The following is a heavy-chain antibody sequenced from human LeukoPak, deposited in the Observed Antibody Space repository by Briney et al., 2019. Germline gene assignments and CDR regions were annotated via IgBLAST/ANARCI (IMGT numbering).Heavy chain of an antibody. Sequence: GASVKVSCKASGYTFTSYGITWVRQAPGQGLEWMGWISAYNGNTNYAQKFQGRVTMTTDTPASTAYMELRSLRFDDTALYYCARNRLLGGGDRYSMDLWGRGSLVTVSS. CDR1: GYTFTSYG. D-gene: IGHD2-21*02. CDR2: ISAYNGNT. CDR3: ARNRLLGGGDRYSMDL. V-gene: IGHV1-18*01. J-gene: IGHJ4*02.